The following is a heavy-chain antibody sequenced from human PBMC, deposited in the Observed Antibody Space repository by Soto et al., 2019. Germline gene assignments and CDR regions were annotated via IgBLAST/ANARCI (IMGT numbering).Heavy chain of an antibody. Sequence: ASVKVSCNTSGYTFSNYGITWVRQAPGQPLEWLGWISLYSDGTNYAQKFQGRASMTTDTSTTTAYMELRSLRSDDTAVYYCARVVQGALAWFGPWGHVTLVTVSP. V-gene: IGHV1-18*01. J-gene: IGHJ5*02. CDR1: GYTFSNYG. CDR2: ISLYSDGT. D-gene: IGHD2-2*01. CDR3: ARVVQGALAWFGP.